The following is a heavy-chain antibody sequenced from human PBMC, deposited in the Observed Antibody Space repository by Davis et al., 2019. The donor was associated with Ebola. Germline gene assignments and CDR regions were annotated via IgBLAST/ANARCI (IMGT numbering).Heavy chain of an antibody. CDR1: GGSFSGYY. Sequence: SETLSLTCAVYGGSFSGYYWSWIRQPPGKGLEWIGYIHDSGRTNTNSSLKSRVTMSVDTSKNQFSLNLSAVTAADTAVYYCARAGYYYDSSGYFRLDYWGQGTLVTVST. CDR2: IHDSGRT. J-gene: IGHJ4*02. D-gene: IGHD3-22*01. CDR3: ARAGYYYDSSGYFRLDY. V-gene: IGHV4-34*11.